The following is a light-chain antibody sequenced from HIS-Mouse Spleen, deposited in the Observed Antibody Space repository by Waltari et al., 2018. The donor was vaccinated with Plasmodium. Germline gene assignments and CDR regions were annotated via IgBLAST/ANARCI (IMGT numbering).Light chain of an antibody. J-gene: IGLJ2*01. Sequence: QSALTPPASVSGSPGQSTTISCTGTRSDVGSYNLVPWYQQHPGKSPKLMIYEGSKRPSGVSNRFSGSKSGNTASLTSSALQAEDEADYYCCSYAGSVVFGGGTKLTVL. CDR1: RSDVGSYNL. V-gene: IGLV2-23*01. CDR3: CSYAGSVV. CDR2: EGS.